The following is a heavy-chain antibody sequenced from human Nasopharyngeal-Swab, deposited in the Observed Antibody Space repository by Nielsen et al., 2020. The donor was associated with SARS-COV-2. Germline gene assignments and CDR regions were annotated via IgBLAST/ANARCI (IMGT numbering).Heavy chain of an antibody. CDR3: ARDGLYDYVWGSYRYRWFDP. Sequence: ASVKVSCKASGYTFTSDGISWVRQAPGQGLEWMGWISGYNGFTNYAQKFQGRVTMTTDTSTSTAYMELRSLTSDDTAVYYCARDGLYDYVWGSYRYRWFDPWGQGTLVTVSS. CDR2: ISGYNGFT. J-gene: IGHJ5*02. V-gene: IGHV1-18*01. CDR1: GYTFTSDG. D-gene: IGHD3-16*02.